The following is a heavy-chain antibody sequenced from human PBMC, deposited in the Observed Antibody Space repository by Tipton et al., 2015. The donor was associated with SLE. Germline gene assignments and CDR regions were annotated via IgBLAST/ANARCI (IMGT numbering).Heavy chain of an antibody. CDR2: IYYSGST. CDR1: GGSISSSSYY. V-gene: IGHV4-39*07. J-gene: IGHJ4*02. Sequence: QLVQSGAEVKPSETLSLICTVSGGSISSSSYYWGWIRQSPGKGLEWIGSIYYSGSTYYNPSLKSRVTISVDRSKNQFSLKLSSVTAADTAVYYCARGGYYDSSGYFDYWGQGTLVTVSS. CDR3: ARGGYYDSSGYFDY. D-gene: IGHD3-22*01.